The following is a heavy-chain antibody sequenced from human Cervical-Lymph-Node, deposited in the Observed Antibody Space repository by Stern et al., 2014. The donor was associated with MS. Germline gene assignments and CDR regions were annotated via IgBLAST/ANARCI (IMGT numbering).Heavy chain of an antibody. CDR1: GFTFSYYG. CDR2: ISSDGRNQ. V-gene: IGHV3-30*18. J-gene: IGHJ3*02. CDR3: AKSTYYYDSSGYLILGAFDI. Sequence: VQLVESGGGVVQPGRSLRLSCAASGFTFSYYGMQWVRQAPGKGLEWVTVISSDGRNQYYADSVKGRFTISRDNSKNKVYLQMNSLRAEDTAVYYCAKSTYYYDSSGYLILGAFDIWGQGTMVTVSS. D-gene: IGHD3-22*01.